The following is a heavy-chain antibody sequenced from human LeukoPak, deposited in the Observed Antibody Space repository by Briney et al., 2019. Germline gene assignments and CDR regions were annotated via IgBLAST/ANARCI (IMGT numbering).Heavy chain of an antibody. J-gene: IGHJ4*02. CDR2: ISAYNGNT. CDR1: GSTFTSYG. D-gene: IGHD5-18*01. V-gene: IGHV1-18*01. Sequence: GASVKVSCKASGSTFTSYGISWVRQAPGQGLEWMGWISAYNGNTNYAQKLQGRVTMTTDTSTSTAYMELRSLRSDDTAVYYCARLNTAMVLYYFDYWGQGTLVTVSS. CDR3: ARLNTAMVLYYFDY.